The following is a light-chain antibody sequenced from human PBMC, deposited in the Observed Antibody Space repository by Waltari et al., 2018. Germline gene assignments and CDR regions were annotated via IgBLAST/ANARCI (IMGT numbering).Light chain of an antibody. J-gene: IGKJ2*01. CDR2: DAS. Sequence: EVVLTQSPATLSLSPGERATLPCRARQSLSSSLAWLQRKPGQAPRLLIYDASNRATGIPARFSGSGSGTDFTLTISSLDPEDFAVYYCQQRSHWPPTFGQGTKLEIK. CDR1: QSLSSS. V-gene: IGKV3-11*01. CDR3: QQRSHWPPT.